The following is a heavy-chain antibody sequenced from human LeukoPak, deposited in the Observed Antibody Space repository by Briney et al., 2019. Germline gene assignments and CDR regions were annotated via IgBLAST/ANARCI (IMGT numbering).Heavy chain of an antibody. CDR2: IYNGGTT. Sequence: SETLSLTCTVSGGSISTYYWTWIRQPPGKGLEWIGYIYNGGTTNYNPSLKNRATISIDTSKNQFSLNLRSVTPADTAVYYCARGSAGASATIYFDYWGQGTLVTVSS. V-gene: IGHV4-59*01. CDR1: GGSISTYY. J-gene: IGHJ4*02. D-gene: IGHD1-26*01. CDR3: ARGSAGASATIYFDY.